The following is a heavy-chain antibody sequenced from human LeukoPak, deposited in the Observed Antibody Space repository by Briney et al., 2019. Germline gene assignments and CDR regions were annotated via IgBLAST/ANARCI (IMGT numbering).Heavy chain of an antibody. J-gene: IGHJ6*01. CDR2: IWIDGSNK. V-gene: IGHV3-33*01. D-gene: IGHD7-27*01. Sequence: GGSLRLSCVASGFTLSTYGMHWVRPAPGKGREWVAVIWIDGSNKYYAGSVKGRFTIYRDNSKNSLFLQMNRLRAEDTAVYECARDNSGVPNGIVVWAQGTRVTVSP. CDR1: GFTLSTYG. CDR3: ARDNSGVPNGIVV.